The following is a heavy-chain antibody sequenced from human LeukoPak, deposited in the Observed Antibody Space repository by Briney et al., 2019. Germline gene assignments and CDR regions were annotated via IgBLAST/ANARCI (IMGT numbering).Heavy chain of an antibody. CDR1: RYSFDSYA. V-gene: IGHV3-23*01. J-gene: IGHJ4*02. D-gene: IGHD6-13*01. Sequence: GGSLRLSCEGSRYSFDSYAMTWVRQAPGKGLEWVSSINGNGDITYYAESVKGRFTVSRDNSKNMLFLQMNSLRAEDTAVFYCARRYGDSTGWFFDFWGQGSPVTVSS. CDR2: INGNGDIT. CDR3: ARRYGDSTGWFFDF.